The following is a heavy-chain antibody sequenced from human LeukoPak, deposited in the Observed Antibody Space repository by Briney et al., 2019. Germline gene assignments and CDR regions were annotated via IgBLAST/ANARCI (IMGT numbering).Heavy chain of an antibody. V-gene: IGHV3-9*01. Sequence: PGRSLRLSCAASGFTFDDYAMHWVRQAPGKGLEWVSGISWNSGSIGYADSVKGRFTISRDNAKNSLYLQMNSLRAEDTALYYCAKDYGSGSYYNLFDYWGQGTLVTVSS. J-gene: IGHJ4*02. D-gene: IGHD3-10*01. CDR1: GFTFDDYA. CDR3: AKDYGSGSYYNLFDY. CDR2: ISWNSGSI.